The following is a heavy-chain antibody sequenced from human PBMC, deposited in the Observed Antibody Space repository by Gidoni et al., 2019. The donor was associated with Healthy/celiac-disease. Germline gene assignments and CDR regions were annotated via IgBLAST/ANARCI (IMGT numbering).Heavy chain of an antibody. D-gene: IGHD3-10*01. CDR1: GGSISSYY. Sequence: QVQLQESGPGLVKPSETLSLTCTVSGGSISSYYWSWIRQPPGKGLEWIGYIDYSGSTNYNPSLKSRVTISVDTSKNQFSLKLSSVTAADTAVYYCARAGYYYGSGLNWFDPWGQGTLVTVSS. J-gene: IGHJ5*02. CDR3: ARAGYYYGSGLNWFDP. V-gene: IGHV4-59*01. CDR2: IDYSGST.